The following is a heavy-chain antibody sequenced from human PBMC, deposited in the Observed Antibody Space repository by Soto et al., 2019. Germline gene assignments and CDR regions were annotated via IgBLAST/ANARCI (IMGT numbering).Heavy chain of an antibody. Sequence: QLQLQESGPGLVKPSETLSLTCTVSGGSISSSSYYWGWIRQPPGKGLEWIGSIYYSGSTYYNPSLKSRVTISVDTSKTRFSLKLSSVTAADTAVYYCASPKRAFYNWFDPWGQGTLVTVSS. CDR3: ASPKRAFYNWFDP. CDR2: IYYSGST. D-gene: IGHD3-3*02. J-gene: IGHJ5*02. CDR1: GGSISSSSYY. V-gene: IGHV4-39*01.